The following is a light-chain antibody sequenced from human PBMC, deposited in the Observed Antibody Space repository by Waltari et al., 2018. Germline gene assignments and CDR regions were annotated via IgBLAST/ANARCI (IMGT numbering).Light chain of an antibody. CDR3: QQYYSFPYT. J-gene: IGKJ2*01. CDR1: ESVSSK. CDR2: GAS. V-gene: IGKV3-15*01. Sequence: EIVMTQSPATLSVSPGERATLSCRASESVSSKLAWYQQRAGQAPRLLIYGASTRATGIPARFSGSGSGTEFTLTISCLQSEDFATYYCQQYYSFPYTFGQGTKLEIK.